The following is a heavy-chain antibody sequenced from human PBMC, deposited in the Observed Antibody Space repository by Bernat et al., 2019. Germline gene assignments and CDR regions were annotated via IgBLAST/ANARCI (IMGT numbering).Heavy chain of an antibody. J-gene: IGHJ4*02. CDR3: AREGSSGWARDFDY. Sequence: QVQLVQSGAEVKKPGASVKVSCKASGYTFTSYAMHWVRQAPGQRLEWMGWINAGNGNTKYSQKFQGRVTITRDTSASTAYMELSSLRSEDTAVYYCAREGSSGWARDFDYWGQGTLVTVSS. CDR2: INAGNGNT. V-gene: IGHV1-3*01. CDR1: GYTFTSYA. D-gene: IGHD6-19*01.